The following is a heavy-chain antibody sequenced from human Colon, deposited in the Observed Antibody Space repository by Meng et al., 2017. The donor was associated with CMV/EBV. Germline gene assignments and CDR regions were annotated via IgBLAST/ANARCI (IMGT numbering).Heavy chain of an antibody. D-gene: IGHD3-16*01. J-gene: IGHJ3*01. CDR2: IVRTNDI. CDR1: GFTFSAYS. V-gene: IGHV3-21*01. CDR3: VRDRRGISVAPNAFDV. Sequence: GGSLRLSCEASGFTFSAYSMNWVRQAPGKGLEWVASIVRTNDIYYADSVKGRFSISRDNAKNSLYLQMNSLRAEDTAVYYCVRDRRGISVAPNAFDVWGQGTVVTVSS.